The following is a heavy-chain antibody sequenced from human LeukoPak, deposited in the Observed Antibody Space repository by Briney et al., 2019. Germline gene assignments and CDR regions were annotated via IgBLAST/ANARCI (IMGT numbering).Heavy chain of an antibody. Sequence: GGSLRLSCAASRFTFSSYAMSWVRQAPGKGLEWVSAISGSGDITYYADSVKGRFTISRDNSKNTLYLQMNSLRAEDTAVYYCAKGMSTSWRTFDYWGQGTLVTVSS. CDR1: RFTFSSYA. J-gene: IGHJ4*02. V-gene: IGHV3-23*01. CDR3: AKGMSTSWRTFDY. D-gene: IGHD6-13*01. CDR2: ISGSGDIT.